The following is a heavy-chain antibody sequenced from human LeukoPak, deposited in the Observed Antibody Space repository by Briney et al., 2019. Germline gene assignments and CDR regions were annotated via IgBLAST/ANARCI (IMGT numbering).Heavy chain of an antibody. D-gene: IGHD5-12*01. CDR2: IYHSGST. Sequence: SETLSLTCAVSGGSISSSNWWSWVRQPPGKGLEWIGEIYHSGSTNYNPSLKSRVTISVDKSKNQFSLKLSSVTAADTAVYYCARGDWLPLPYAFDHWGQGTLVTVSS. J-gene: IGHJ4*02. CDR3: ARGDWLPLPYAFDH. V-gene: IGHV4-4*02. CDR1: GGSISSSNW.